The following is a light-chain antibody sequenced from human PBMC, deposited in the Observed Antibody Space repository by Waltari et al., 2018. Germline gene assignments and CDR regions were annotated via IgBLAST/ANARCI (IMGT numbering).Light chain of an antibody. CDR1: QSISSN. J-gene: IGKJ4*01. CDR2: AAS. Sequence: EIVMTQSPATLSVSPGERATLSCRASQSISSNLAWYQQKPGQAPRLLIYAASTRATGIPARFSGSGSVTEFTLTISSLQSEDFAAYYCQQYNHWPPLTFGGGTKVEIK. CDR3: QQYNHWPPLT. V-gene: IGKV3-15*01.